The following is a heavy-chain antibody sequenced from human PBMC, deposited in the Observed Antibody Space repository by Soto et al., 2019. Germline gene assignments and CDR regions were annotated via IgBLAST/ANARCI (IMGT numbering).Heavy chain of an antibody. CDR3: ARRRLRYCTNGVCAYYFDY. CDR2: IIPIFGTA. Sequence: SVKVSCKASGCTFSSYAISCVRQAPGQGLEWMGGIIPIFGTANYAQKFQGRVTITADESTSTAYMELSSLRSEDTAVYYCARRRLRYCTNGVCAYYFDYWGQGTLVTVSS. J-gene: IGHJ4*02. V-gene: IGHV1-69*13. CDR1: GCTFSSYA. D-gene: IGHD2-8*01.